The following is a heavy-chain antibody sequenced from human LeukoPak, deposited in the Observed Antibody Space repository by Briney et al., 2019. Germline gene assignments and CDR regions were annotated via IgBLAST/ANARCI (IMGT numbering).Heavy chain of an antibody. CDR3: TRLSSGWSYYFDY. Sequence: GGSLRLSCAASGFTFSGSAMHWVRQASGKGLEWVGRIRRKANSYATAYAASVKGRFTISRDDSKNTAYLQMNSLKTEDTAVYYCTRLSSGWSYYFDYWGQGTLVTVSS. V-gene: IGHV3-73*01. CDR1: GFTFSGSA. CDR2: IRRKANSYAT. J-gene: IGHJ4*02. D-gene: IGHD6-19*01.